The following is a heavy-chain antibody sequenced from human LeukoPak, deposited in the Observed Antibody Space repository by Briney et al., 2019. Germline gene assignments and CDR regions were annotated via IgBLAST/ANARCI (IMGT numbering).Heavy chain of an antibody. CDR2: IIPILGIA. V-gene: IGHV1-69*02. D-gene: IGHD6-13*01. CDR3: ASLGLGIAAAGTALDY. Sequence: SVKVSCKASGGTFSSYTIRWVRQAPGQGLEWMGRIIPILGIANYAQKFQGRVTITADKSTITAYMELSSLTSEDTAVYYCASLGLGIAAAGTALDYWGQGNLVTVSS. CDR1: GGTFSSYT. J-gene: IGHJ4*02.